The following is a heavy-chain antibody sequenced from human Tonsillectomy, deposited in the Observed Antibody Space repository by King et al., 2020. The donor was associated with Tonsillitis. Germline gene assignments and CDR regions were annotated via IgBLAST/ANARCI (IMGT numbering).Heavy chain of an antibody. CDR2: FSWNSGSI. Sequence: VQLVESGGGLVQPGRSLRLSCAASGFTFEDYAMHWVRQAPGKGLEWVSGFSWNSGSIGYADSVKGRFTISSDNAKNSLYLQMNSLRAEDTALYYCAKGYSSGWDQTSDYWGQGTLVTVSS. CDR3: AKGYSSGWDQTSDY. CDR1: GFTFEDYA. J-gene: IGHJ4*02. V-gene: IGHV3-9*01. D-gene: IGHD6-19*01.